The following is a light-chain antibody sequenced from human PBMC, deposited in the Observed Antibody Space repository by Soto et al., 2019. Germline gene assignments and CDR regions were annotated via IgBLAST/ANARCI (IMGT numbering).Light chain of an antibody. J-gene: IGKJ3*01. Sequence: DLQMTQSPSSLSATVGDRVTITCRASQTIGKYLNWYQQKPGRAPKLLIYDASYIQSGVPSRFSGSASGTDFTLSISNLRPEDFATYYCQQSFSIPFTFGPGTKVEIK. CDR2: DAS. CDR1: QTIGKY. V-gene: IGKV1-39*01. CDR3: QQSFSIPFT.